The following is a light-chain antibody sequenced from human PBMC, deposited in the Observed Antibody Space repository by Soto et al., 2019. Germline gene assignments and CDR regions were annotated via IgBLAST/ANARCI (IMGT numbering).Light chain of an antibody. J-gene: IGKJ1*01. V-gene: IGKV3-20*01. Sequence: PGDSATLSCRASQNIRSSNYLAWYQQKPGQAPRLLVYGASSRAAGIPDRFSGSGSGTDFTLTISRLEPEDFAIYYCQQYDTSPLTFGQGTKVDIK. CDR1: QNIRSSNY. CDR2: GAS. CDR3: QQYDTSPLT.